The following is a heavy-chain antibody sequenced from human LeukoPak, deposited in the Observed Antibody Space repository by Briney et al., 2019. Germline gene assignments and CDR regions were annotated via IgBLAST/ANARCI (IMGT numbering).Heavy chain of an antibody. J-gene: IGHJ3*02. CDR1: GFTFSDYY. V-gene: IGHV3-11*01. D-gene: IGHD6-19*01. Sequence: GGSLRLSCAASGFTFSDYYMSWIRQAPGKGLEWVSYISSSGSTIYYADSVKGRFTISRDNAKNSLYLQMNSLRAEDTAVYYCASDGYSSGWYPHPDAFDIWGQGTMVTVSS. CDR3: ASDGYSSGWYPHPDAFDI. CDR2: ISSSGSTI.